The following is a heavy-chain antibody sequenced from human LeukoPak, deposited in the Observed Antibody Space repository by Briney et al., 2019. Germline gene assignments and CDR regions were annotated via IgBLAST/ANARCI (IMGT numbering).Heavy chain of an antibody. J-gene: IGHJ4*02. CDR1: GGTFSSYA. Sequence: SVKVSCKASGGTFSSYAITWVRQAPGQGLEWMGGIIPIFGTANYAQKFQGRVTITTDESTSTAYMELSSLRSEDTAVYYCARGHGSSTTCYQFDYWGQGTLVTVSS. D-gene: IGHD2-2*01. CDR2: IIPIFGTA. V-gene: IGHV1-69*05. CDR3: ARGHGSSTTCYQFDY.